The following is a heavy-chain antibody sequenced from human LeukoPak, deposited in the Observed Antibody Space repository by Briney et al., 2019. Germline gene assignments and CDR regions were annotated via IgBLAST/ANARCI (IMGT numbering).Heavy chain of an antibody. J-gene: IGHJ6*04. CDR3: ARDDVVRGVITYYYGMDV. CDR1: GFLISSCYF. Sequence: NPSETLSLTCAASGFLISSCYFWGWIRQPPGKGLEWTGIIYHSGSTYYNPSLKSRVTISVDTSKNQFSLKLSSVAAADTAVYYCARDDVVRGVITYYYGMDVWGKGATVTVS. CDR2: IYHSGST. V-gene: IGHV4-38-2*02. D-gene: IGHD3-10*01.